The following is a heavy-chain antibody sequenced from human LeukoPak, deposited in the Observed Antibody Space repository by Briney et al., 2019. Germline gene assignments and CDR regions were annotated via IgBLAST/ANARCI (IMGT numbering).Heavy chain of an antibody. CDR2: IKQDGSEK. J-gene: IGHJ4*02. V-gene: IGHV3-7*01. Sequence: GGSLRLSCAASGFTFSSYWMSWVRQAPGKGLEWVANIKQDGSEKYYVDSVKGRFTISRDNSKNTLYLQMNSLRAEDTAVYYCARDQATTVTTGGYFDYWGQGTLVTVSS. CDR3: ARDQATTVTTGGYFDY. D-gene: IGHD4-17*01. CDR1: GFTFSSYW.